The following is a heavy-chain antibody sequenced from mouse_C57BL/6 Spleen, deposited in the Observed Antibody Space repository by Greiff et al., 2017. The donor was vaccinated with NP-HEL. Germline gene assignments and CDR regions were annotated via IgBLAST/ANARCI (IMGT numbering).Heavy chain of an antibody. V-gene: IGHV6-3*01. D-gene: IGHD2-4*01. Sequence: EVKLEESGGGLVQPGGSMKLSCVASGFTFSNYWMNWVRQSPEKGLEWVAQIRLKSDNYATHYAESVKGRFTISRDDSKSSVYLQMNNLRAEDTGIYYCTYYDSLDYWGQGTTLTVSS. CDR2: IRLKSDNYAT. J-gene: IGHJ2*01. CDR1: GFTFSNYW. CDR3: TYYDSLDY.